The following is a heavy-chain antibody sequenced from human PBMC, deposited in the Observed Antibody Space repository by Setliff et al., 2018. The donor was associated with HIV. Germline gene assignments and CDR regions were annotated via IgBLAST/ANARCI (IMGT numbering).Heavy chain of an antibody. CDR2: IYTSGST. J-gene: IGHJ6*03. Sequence: SETLSLTCTVSGGSISSYYWSWIRQPAGKGLEWIGRIYTSGSTNYNPSLKSRVAMSIDTSKNQISLKLRSVTAADTAVYYCVGSTIAAAVYYYYYYMDVWGKGTTVTVSS. D-gene: IGHD6-13*01. V-gene: IGHV4-4*07. CDR1: GGSISSYY. CDR3: VGSTIAAAVYYYYYYMDV.